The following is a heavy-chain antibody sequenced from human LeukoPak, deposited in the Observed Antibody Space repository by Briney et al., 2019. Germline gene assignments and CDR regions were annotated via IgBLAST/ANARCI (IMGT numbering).Heavy chain of an antibody. CDR3: AKVPLRAAAGTLGY. CDR2: IWDDGSNK. J-gene: IGHJ4*02. V-gene: IGHV3-30*02. CDR1: GFTFSSYG. D-gene: IGHD6-13*01. Sequence: PGGSLRLSCAASGFTFSSYGMHWVRQAPGKGLEWVAVIWDDGSNKYYADSVKGRFTISRDNSKNTLYLQMNSLRAEDTAVYYCAKVPLRAAAGTLGYWGQGTLVTVSS.